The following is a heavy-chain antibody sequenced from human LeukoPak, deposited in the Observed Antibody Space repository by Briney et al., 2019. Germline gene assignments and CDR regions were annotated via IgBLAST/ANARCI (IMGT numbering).Heavy chain of an antibody. J-gene: IGHJ5*02. Sequence: PSETLSLTCAVYGGSFSGYYWSWIRQPPGKGLEWIGEINHSGSTSYNPSLKSRVTISVDTSKNQFSLKLSSVTAADTAVYYCALEVVPAAVGWFDPWGQGTLVTVSS. CDR2: INHSGST. CDR1: GGSFSGYY. D-gene: IGHD2-2*01. CDR3: ALEVVPAAVGWFDP. V-gene: IGHV4-34*01.